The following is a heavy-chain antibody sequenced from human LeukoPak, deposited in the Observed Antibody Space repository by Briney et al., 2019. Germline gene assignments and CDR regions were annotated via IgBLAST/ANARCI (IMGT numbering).Heavy chain of an antibody. CDR2: ISGSGGST. D-gene: IGHD2-15*01. V-gene: IGHV3-23*01. CDR1: GFTFSSYA. Sequence: PGGSLRLSCAASGFTFSSYAMSWVRQAPGKGLEWVSAISGSGGSTYYADSVKGRFTISRDNAKNSLYLQMNSLRAEDTAVYYCARVTHSGRALGYWGQGTLVTVSS. J-gene: IGHJ4*02. CDR3: ARVTHSGRALGY.